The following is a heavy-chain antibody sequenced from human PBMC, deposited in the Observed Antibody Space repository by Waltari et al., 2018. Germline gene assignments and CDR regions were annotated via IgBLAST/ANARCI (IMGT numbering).Heavy chain of an antibody. CDR2: IIPILGIA. Sequence: QVQLVQSGAEVKKPGSSVKVSCKASGGTFSSYAISWVRQAPGQGLEWMGGIIPILGIANYAQKFQGRVTITADKSTSTAYMELSSLRSEDTAVYYCASLRNGGYYYYYMDVWGKGTTVTVSS. CDR1: GGTFSSYA. V-gene: IGHV1-69*10. J-gene: IGHJ6*03. D-gene: IGHD3-3*01. CDR3: ASLRNGGYYYYYMDV.